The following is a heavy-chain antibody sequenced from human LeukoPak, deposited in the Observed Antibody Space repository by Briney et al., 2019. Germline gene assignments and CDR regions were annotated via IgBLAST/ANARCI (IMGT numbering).Heavy chain of an antibody. V-gene: IGHV5-51*01. CDR1: GYSFTSYW. Sequence: GESLKISCQASGYSFTSYWIGWVRQMPGKGLEWMGIIYPGDSDTRYSPSFQGQVTISADKSISTAYLQWSSLKASDSTMYYCARHSLHNWFDPWGQVTLVTVSS. D-gene: IGHD2-21*01. CDR3: ARHSLHNWFDP. J-gene: IGHJ5*02. CDR2: IYPGDSDT.